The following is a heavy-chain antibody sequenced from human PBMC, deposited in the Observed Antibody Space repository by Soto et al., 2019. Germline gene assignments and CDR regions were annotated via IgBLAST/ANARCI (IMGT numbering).Heavy chain of an antibody. CDR3: ARDLDTYIDY. CDR2: VSSSSSYI. Sequence: EVQLVESGGGLVKPGGSLRLSCAASGFTFSSYSMNWVRQAPGKGLEWVSSVSSSSSYIYYADSVKGRFTISRDNAKNSLYLQMNSLRAEDTAVYYCARDLDTYIDYWGQGTLVTVSS. D-gene: IGHD5-18*01. V-gene: IGHV3-21*01. J-gene: IGHJ4*02. CDR1: GFTFSSYS.